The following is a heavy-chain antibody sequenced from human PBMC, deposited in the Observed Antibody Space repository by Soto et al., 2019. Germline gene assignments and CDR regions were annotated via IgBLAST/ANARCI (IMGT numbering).Heavy chain of an antibody. D-gene: IGHD5-12*01. Sequence: ASETLSLTCTVSGGSISSYYWSWIRQPPGKGLEWIGYIYYSGSTNYNPSLKSRVTISVDTSKNQFSLKLSSVTAADTAVYYCAREQRSGYDYPWDYFDYWGQGTLVTVSS. CDR1: GGSISSYY. CDR3: AREQRSGYDYPWDYFDY. J-gene: IGHJ4*02. V-gene: IGHV4-59*01. CDR2: IYYSGST.